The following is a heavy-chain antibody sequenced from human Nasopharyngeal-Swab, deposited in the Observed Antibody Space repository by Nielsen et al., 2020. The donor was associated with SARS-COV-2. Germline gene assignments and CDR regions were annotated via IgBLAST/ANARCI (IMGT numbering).Heavy chain of an antibody. CDR2: IYPSSGTT. J-gene: IGHJ4*02. V-gene: IGHV1-46*02. CDR1: DYSFNKNT. Sequence: ASVKVSCKASDYSFNKNTVSWVRQAPGQGLEWMGIIYPSSGTTTYAQKFQGRVAMTRDTSANTVYMELSSLRSEDTAVYYCTRETPQRPFDYWGQGTLVTVSS. D-gene: IGHD6-25*01. CDR3: TRETPQRPFDY.